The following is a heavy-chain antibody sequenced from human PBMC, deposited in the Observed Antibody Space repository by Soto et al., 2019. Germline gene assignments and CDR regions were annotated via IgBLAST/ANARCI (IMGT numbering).Heavy chain of an antibody. CDR3: AREGDRPYYYYGMDV. J-gene: IGHJ6*02. D-gene: IGHD3-16*01. CDR1: GYSFTRYG. Sequence: QVQLVQSGNEVKKPGASVNVSCKASGYSFTRYGISWVRQAPGQGLEWMGWISGYNGKTKYAQKLQGRVSMTTDTSTSTAYMELRSLGSDDTAVYYCAREGDRPYYYYGMDVWGQGTTVTVYS. CDR2: ISGYNGKT. V-gene: IGHV1-18*01.